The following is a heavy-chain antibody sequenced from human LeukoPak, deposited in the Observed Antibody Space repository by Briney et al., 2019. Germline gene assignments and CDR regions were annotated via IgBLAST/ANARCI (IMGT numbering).Heavy chain of an antibody. CDR3: ARGRPRGYSYGYWYFDL. Sequence: SQTLFLTCTVSGGSISSGDYYWSWIRQPPGKGLEWIGYIYYSGSTYYNPSLKSRVTISVDTSKNQFSLKLSSVTAADTAVYYCARGRPRGYSYGYWYFDLWGRGTLVTVSS. J-gene: IGHJ2*01. CDR1: GGSISSGDYY. V-gene: IGHV4-30-4*01. D-gene: IGHD5-18*01. CDR2: IYYSGST.